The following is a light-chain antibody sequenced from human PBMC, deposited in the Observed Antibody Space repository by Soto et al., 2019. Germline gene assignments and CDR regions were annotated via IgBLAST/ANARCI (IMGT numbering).Light chain of an antibody. J-gene: IGKJ1*01. CDR2: KAS. Sequence: IPMTQSPSTLSASVGDRVTITCRASQSISSWLAWYQQKPGKAPKIMIYKASSLESGVPSRFSGSGSGTECTLTISSLQPDDVATYYCQQYNSYSRTLGQGTKVDIK. CDR1: QSISSW. CDR3: QQYNSYSRT. V-gene: IGKV1-5*03.